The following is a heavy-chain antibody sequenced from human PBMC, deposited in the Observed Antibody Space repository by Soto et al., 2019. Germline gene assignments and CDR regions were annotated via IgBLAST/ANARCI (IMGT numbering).Heavy chain of an antibody. V-gene: IGHV5-51*01. D-gene: IGHD6-13*01. J-gene: IGHJ6*04. Sequence: PGESLKISCMGSGYSFTSYWIGWVRQMPGKGLEWMGIIYPGDSDTRYSPSFQGQVTISADKSISTAYLQWSSLKASDTAMYYCARIPYSSSWLGPNYYYYYYGMDVWGKGTTVTVSS. CDR3: ARIPYSSSWLGPNYYYYYYGMDV. CDR1: GYSFTSYW. CDR2: IYPGDSDT.